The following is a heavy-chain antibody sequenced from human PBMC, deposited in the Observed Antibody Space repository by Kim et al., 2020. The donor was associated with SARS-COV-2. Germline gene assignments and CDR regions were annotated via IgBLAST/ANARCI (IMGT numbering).Heavy chain of an antibody. J-gene: IGHJ3*02. CDR1: GFTFSSYS. CDR2: ISSSSSYI. D-gene: IGHD3-10*01. Sequence: GGSLRLSCAASGFTFSSYSMNWVRQAPGKGLEWVSSISSSSSYIYYADSVKGRFTISRDNAKNSLYLQMNSLRAEDTAVYYCARDPTLDMVRGVDDAFDIWGQGTMVTVSS. CDR3: ARDPTLDMVRGVDDAFDI. V-gene: IGHV3-21*01.